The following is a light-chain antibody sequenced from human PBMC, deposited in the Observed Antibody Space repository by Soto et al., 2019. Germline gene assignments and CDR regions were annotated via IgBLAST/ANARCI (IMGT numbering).Light chain of an antibody. V-gene: IGLV2-18*02. CDR2: DVS. Sequence: QSVLTQPPSVSGSPGQSVAISCTGTSSDVGGFNRVSWYRQAPGTAPKLIIYDVSDRPSGVPDRFSGSKSGNTASLTISGLQAEDEADYYCNPYTTSNTYVFGTGTKVTVL. CDR3: NPYTTSNTYV. J-gene: IGLJ1*01. CDR1: SSDVGGFNR.